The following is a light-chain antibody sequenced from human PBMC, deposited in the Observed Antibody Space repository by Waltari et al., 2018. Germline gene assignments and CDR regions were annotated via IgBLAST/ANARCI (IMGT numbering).Light chain of an antibody. CDR2: HVS. J-gene: IGLJ3*02. Sequence: QSALTQPRSVSGSPGQSVTLSCTGTSSDFGGYNYVPWYQQHPGKAPKLMIYHVSKRPSGVPDRFSCSKSGNTASLTISGLQAEDEADYYCCSYAGSYWVFGGGTKLTVL. V-gene: IGLV2-11*01. CDR1: SSDFGGYNY. CDR3: CSYAGSYWV.